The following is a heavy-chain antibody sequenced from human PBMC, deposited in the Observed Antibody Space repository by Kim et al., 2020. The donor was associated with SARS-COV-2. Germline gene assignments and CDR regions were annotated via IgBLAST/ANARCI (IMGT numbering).Heavy chain of an antibody. CDR1: GFSVSSGGNY. Sequence: SETLSLTCTVSGFSVSSGGNYWSWIRQPPGKGLEWIGYINYSGTTNYNPSLKSRVTISVDTSRNQFSLQVNSLTAADTAFYYCARSVVALGYAMDVWGQGTTVTVSS. J-gene: IGHJ6*02. D-gene: IGHD2-21*01. CDR3: ARSVVALGYAMDV. V-gene: IGHV4-61*08. CDR2: INYSGTT.